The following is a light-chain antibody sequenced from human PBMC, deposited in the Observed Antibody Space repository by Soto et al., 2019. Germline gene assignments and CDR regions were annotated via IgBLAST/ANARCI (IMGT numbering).Light chain of an antibody. J-gene: IGKJ3*01. V-gene: IGKV3-20*01. CDR2: GAS. CDR1: QSVSSSY. Sequence: EIVLTQSPGTLSLSPGERATLSCRASQSVSSSYLAWYQQKPGQAPRLLIYGASSRATGIPDRFSGSGSGTDCTLTISRLEPEDFAVYYCQQYGSSPSGFTFGPGTKVDIK. CDR3: QQYGSSPSGFT.